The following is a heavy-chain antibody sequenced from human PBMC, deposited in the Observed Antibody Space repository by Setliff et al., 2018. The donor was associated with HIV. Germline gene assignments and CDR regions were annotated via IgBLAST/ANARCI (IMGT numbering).Heavy chain of an antibody. V-gene: IGHV3-33*01. J-gene: IGHJ4*02. CDR3: ARAPGDILTAYFGGLDY. Sequence: GGSLRPSCAASGFAFSTFAMHWVRQAPGKGLEWVAVIWYDGNKKDYGDSVKGRFTISRDNSKDTLYLQMSSLRADDTAIYYCARAPGDILTAYFGGLDYWGQGALVTVSS. D-gene: IGHD3-9*01. CDR1: GFAFSTFA. CDR2: IWYDGNKK.